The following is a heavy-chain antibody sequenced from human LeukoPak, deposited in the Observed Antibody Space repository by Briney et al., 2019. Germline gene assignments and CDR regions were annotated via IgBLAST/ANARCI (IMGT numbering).Heavy chain of an antibody. CDR2: INPNSGNT. J-gene: IGHJ4*02. CDR3: ARTTSKKNTLDY. V-gene: IGHV1-8*02. CDR1: GYTFTGYY. Sequence: ASVKVSCKASGYTFTGYYMHWVRQAPGQGLEWMGWINPNSGNTGYAQKFQGRVTMTRNTSISTAYMELSSLRSEDAAVYYCARTTSKKNTLDYWGQGTLVTVSS. D-gene: IGHD1-1*01.